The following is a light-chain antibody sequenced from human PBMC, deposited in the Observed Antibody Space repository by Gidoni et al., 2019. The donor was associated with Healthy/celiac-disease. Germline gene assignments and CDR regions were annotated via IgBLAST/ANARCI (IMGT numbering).Light chain of an antibody. V-gene: IGLV2-14*01. Sequence: QSALTQPASVSGSPGQSLTISCTGTSSDVGGYNYVSWYQQHPGKAPKLMIYEVSNRPSGVSNRFSGSKSGNTASLTISGLQAEDVADYYCSSYTSSSTLPYVFGTGTKVTVL. CDR3: SSYTSSSTLPYV. CDR1: SSDVGGYNY. CDR2: EVS. J-gene: IGLJ1*01.